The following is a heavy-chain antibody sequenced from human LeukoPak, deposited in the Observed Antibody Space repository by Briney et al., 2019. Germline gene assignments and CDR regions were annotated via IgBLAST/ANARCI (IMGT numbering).Heavy chain of an antibody. D-gene: IGHD3-9*01. J-gene: IGHJ6*02. CDR1: GFTFSSYA. Sequence: PGGSLRLSCAASGFTFSSYAMSWVRQAPGEGLEWVSAISGSGGSTYYADSVKGRFTISRDNSKNTLYLQMNSLRAEDTAVYYCAKDSHPNPTDILTGYYYYYYGMDVWGQGTTVTVSS. CDR3: AKDSHPNPTDILTGYYYYYYGMDV. CDR2: ISGSGGST. V-gene: IGHV3-23*01.